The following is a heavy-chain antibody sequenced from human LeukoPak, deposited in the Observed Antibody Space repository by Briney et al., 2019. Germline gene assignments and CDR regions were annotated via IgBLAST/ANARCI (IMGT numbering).Heavy chain of an antibody. V-gene: IGHV4-34*01. CDR2: INHSGST. Sequence: PSETLSLTCAVYGGSFSGYYWSWIRQPPGKGLEWIGEINHSGSTNYNPSLKSRVTISVDTSKNQFSLKLSSVTAADTAVYYCARKSWYGGNYFDYWGQGTLVTVSS. J-gene: IGHJ4*02. CDR1: GGSFSGYY. CDR3: ARKSWYGGNYFDY. D-gene: IGHD6-13*01.